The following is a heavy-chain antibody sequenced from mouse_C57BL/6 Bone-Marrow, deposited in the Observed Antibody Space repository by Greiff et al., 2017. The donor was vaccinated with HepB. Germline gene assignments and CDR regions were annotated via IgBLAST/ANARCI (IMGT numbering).Heavy chain of an antibody. V-gene: IGHV1-22*01. D-gene: IGHD1-1*01. Sequence: VHVKQSGPELVKPGASVKMSCKASGYTFTDYNMHWVKQSHGKSLEWIGYINPNNGGTSYNQKFKGKATLTVNKSSSTAYMELRSLTSEDSAVYYCARLTLYYGSSYDYWGQGTTLTVSS. CDR1: GYTFTDYN. CDR2: INPNNGGT. CDR3: ARLTLYYGSSYDY. J-gene: IGHJ2*01.